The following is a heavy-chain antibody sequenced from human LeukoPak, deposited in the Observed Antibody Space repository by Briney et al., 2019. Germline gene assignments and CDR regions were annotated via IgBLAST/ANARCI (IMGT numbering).Heavy chain of an antibody. J-gene: IGHJ4*02. CDR3: ASQGSGYSYGYGVDYFDY. CDR2: IKQDGSEK. Sequence: GSLRLSCAASGFTFSSYWMSWVRQAPGKGQEWVANIKQDGSEKYYVDSVKGRFTISRDNAKNSLYLQMNSLRAEDTAVYYCASQGSGYSYGYGVDYFDYWGQGTLVTVSS. CDR1: GFTFSSYW. V-gene: IGHV3-7*01. D-gene: IGHD5-18*01.